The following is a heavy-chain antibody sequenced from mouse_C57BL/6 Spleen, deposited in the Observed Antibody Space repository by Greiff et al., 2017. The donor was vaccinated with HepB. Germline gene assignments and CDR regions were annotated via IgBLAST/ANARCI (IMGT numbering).Heavy chain of an antibody. J-gene: IGHJ2*01. V-gene: IGHV1-15*01. CDR3: TRGLLSPYFDY. Sequence: QVQLQQSGAELVRPGASVTLSCKASGYTFTDYEMHWVKQTPVHGLEWIGAIDPETGGTAYNQKFKGKAILTADKSSSTAYMELRSLTSEDSAVYYCTRGLLSPYFDYWGQGTTPTVSS. D-gene: IGHD2-1*01. CDR1: GYTFTDYE. CDR2: IDPETGGT.